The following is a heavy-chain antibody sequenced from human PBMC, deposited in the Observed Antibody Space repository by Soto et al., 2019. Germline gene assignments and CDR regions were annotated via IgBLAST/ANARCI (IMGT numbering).Heavy chain of an antibody. CDR1: GFTLSDYE. V-gene: IGHV3-72*01. CDR2: DRNKVHSYTT. J-gene: IGHJ4*02. D-gene: IGHD5-12*01. CDR3: AVDIVGTGSY. Sequence: EVQVVESGGGLVQPGGSLRLSCAASGFTLSDYEIDWVRQAPGKGLEWVGRDRNKVHSYTTQYAASVKGRFTFSRDDSKNSLYLQMNSLKPEDTAVYFCAVDIVGTGSYWGQGTLVTVSS.